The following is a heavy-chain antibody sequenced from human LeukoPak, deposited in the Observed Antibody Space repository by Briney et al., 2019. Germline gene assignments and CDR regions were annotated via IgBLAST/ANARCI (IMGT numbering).Heavy chain of an antibody. CDR1: GFTFSSYS. CDR3: ARGTLKAAATDFDY. CDR2: INWNGGST. V-gene: IGHV3-20*04. Sequence: GGSLRLSCAASGFTFSSYSMSWVRQAPGKGLEWVSGINWNGGSTGYADSVKGRFTISRDNAKNSLYLQMNSLRAEDTALYYCARGTLKAAATDFDYWGQGTLVTVSS. D-gene: IGHD6-13*01. J-gene: IGHJ4*02.